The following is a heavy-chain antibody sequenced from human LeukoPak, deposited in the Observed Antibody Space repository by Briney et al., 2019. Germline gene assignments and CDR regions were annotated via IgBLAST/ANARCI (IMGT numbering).Heavy chain of an antibody. CDR3: ARVVVGISPFRDYYFDY. CDR1: GGSISSHY. J-gene: IGHJ4*02. CDR2: IYYSGST. D-gene: IGHD2-21*01. Sequence: PSETLSLTCTVSGGSISSHYWSWIRQPPGKGLEWIGYIYYSGSTNYNPSLKSRVTISVDTSKNQFSLKLSSVTAADTAVYYCARVVVGISPFRDYYFDYWGQGTLVTVSS. V-gene: IGHV4-59*11.